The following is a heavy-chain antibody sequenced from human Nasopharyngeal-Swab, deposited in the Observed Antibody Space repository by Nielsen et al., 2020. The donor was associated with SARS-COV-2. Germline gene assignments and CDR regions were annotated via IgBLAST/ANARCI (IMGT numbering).Heavy chain of an antibody. Sequence: GESLKISCAASGFTFSSYSMNWVRQAPGKGLEWVSYISSSSSTIYYADSVKGRFTISRDNAKSSLYLQMNSLRDEDTAVYYCFQTDPAFDIWGQGTMVTVSS. D-gene: IGHD1-14*01. V-gene: IGHV3-48*02. CDR3: FQTDPAFDI. J-gene: IGHJ3*02. CDR2: ISSSSSTI. CDR1: GFTFSSYS.